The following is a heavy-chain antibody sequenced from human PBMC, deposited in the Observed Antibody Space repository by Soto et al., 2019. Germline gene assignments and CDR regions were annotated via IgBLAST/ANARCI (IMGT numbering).Heavy chain of an antibody. J-gene: IGHJ5*02. V-gene: IGHV4-39*01. CDR2: IYFTGNT. D-gene: IGHD3-16*01. CDR3: AGQTFTIAADSYARSNWFDP. CDR1: GGSITSSSHF. Sequence: SETLSLTCTVSGGSITSSSHFWGWVRQPPGKGLEWIGTIYFTGNTYYTPSLKSRLTMSIDTSKNEFSLRLNSVTAADTAVYYCAGQTFTIAADSYARSNWFDPWGPGTRVTVSS.